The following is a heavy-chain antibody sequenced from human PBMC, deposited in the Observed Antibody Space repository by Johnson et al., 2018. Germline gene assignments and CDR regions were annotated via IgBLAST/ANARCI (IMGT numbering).Heavy chain of an antibody. CDR1: GVTLSDHS. V-gene: IGHV3-48*01. CDR2: ISSSSSIM. CDR3: GRDKLLYGDYNAVDY. J-gene: IGHJ4*02. Sequence: VQLVESGGGLVQPGGSLRLSCVAPGVTLSDHSMNWVRQAPGKGLEWVSYISSSSSIMKYADSVKGRFTISRDNAKRSLYLQMNSLRAEDTAVYYCGRDKLLYGDYNAVDYWGQGTLVTVSS. D-gene: IGHD4-17*01.